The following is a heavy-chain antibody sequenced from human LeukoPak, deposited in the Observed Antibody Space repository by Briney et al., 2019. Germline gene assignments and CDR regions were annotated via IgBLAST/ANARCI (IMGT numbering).Heavy chain of an antibody. D-gene: IGHD6-6*01. CDR1: GFTFSSYG. CDR2: ITSSSSYI. CDR3: ARSYSSSRGTFDY. J-gene: IGHJ4*02. V-gene: IGHV3-21*01. Sequence: TGGSLRLSCAASGFTFSSYGMHWVRQAPGKGLEWVSSITSSSSYIYYADSVKGRFTISRDNAKNSLYLQMNSLRAEDTAVYYCARSYSSSRGTFDYWGQGTLVTVSS.